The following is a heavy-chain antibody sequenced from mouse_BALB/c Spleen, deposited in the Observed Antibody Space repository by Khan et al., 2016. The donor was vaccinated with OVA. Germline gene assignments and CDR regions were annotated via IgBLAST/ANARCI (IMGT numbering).Heavy chain of an antibody. V-gene: IGHV14-3*02. Sequence: GHLQRSGAELVKSGASVKLSFTAAGFNIKDTSLPWVKQRPEQGLEWIGRIDPANVNTKYDPKFQGKATITTDTSSHTAYLQLSRLTAEDTAGYYRGRNDGYDVDDWGQGTTLTVSS. CDR2: IDPANVNT. J-gene: IGHJ2*01. D-gene: IGHD2-2*01. CDR1: GFNIKDTS. CDR3: GRNDGYDVDD.